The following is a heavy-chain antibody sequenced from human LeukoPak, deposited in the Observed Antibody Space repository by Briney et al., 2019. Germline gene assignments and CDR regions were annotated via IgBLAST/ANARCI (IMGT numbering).Heavy chain of an antibody. CDR1: GGSISSSSYY. D-gene: IGHD4-17*01. J-gene: IGHJ3*02. CDR3: ARGGTVTRPFDI. CDR2: IYYSGST. Sequence: SETLSLTCAVSGGSISSSSYYWGWIRQPPGKGLEWIGSIYYSGSTYYNPSLKSRVTISVDTSKNQFSLKLSSVTAADTAVYYCARGGTVTRPFDIWGQGTMVTVSS. V-gene: IGHV4-39*01.